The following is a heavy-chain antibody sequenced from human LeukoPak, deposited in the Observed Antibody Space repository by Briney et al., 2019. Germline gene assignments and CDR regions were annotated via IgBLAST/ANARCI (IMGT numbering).Heavy chain of an antibody. V-gene: IGHV3-48*04. D-gene: IGHD3-9*01. CDR3: ARARREAEVLRYFDWSSRPSNWFDP. Sequence: GGSLRLSCAASGFTFSSYSMNWVRQAPGKGLEWVSYISSSSSTIYYADSVKGRFTISRDNAKNSLYLQMNSLRAEDTAVYYCARARREAEVLRYFDWSSRPSNWFDPWGQGTLVTVSS. J-gene: IGHJ5*02. CDR1: GFTFSSYS. CDR2: ISSSSSTI.